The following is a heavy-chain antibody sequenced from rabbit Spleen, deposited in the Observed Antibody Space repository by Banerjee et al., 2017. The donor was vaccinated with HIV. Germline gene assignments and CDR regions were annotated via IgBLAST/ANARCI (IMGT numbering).Heavy chain of an antibody. CDR1: GFSFSNTYY. CDR3: ARDLVAVIGWNFYL. D-gene: IGHD1-1*01. J-gene: IGHJ4*01. Sequence: QEQLEESGGGLVKPEGSLTLTCTASGFSFSNTYYMCWVRQAPGKGLEWIACINAATAKPVYATWAKGRFTISRTSSTTVTLRMTSLTAADTATYFCARDLVAVIGWNFYLWGPGTLVTVS. CDR2: INAATAKP. V-gene: IGHV1S45*01.